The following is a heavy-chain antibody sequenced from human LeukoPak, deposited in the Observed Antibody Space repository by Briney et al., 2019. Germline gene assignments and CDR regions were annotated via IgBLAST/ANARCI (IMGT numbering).Heavy chain of an antibody. Sequence: GASVKVSCKASGYTFTSYYMHWVRQAPGQGLEWMGIINPSGGSTSYAQKFQGRVTMTRDASTSTVYMELSSLRSEDTAVYYCARDVGTYSSSWHVVNWFDPWGQGTLVTVSS. J-gene: IGHJ5*02. D-gene: IGHD6-13*01. CDR1: GYTFTSYY. CDR3: ARDVGTYSSSWHVVNWFDP. CDR2: INPSGGST. V-gene: IGHV1-46*01.